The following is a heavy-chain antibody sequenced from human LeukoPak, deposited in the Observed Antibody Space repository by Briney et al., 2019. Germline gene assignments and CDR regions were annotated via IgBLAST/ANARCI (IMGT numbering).Heavy chain of an antibody. CDR1: GFTVSSNY. D-gene: IGHD4-17*01. V-gene: IGHV3-66*01. CDR3: ASKLTTGN. Sequence: GGSLRLSCLVSGFTVSSNYMSWVRQTPGKGLEWASVIYSGGTTKYADSVKGRFTIYRDTSKNTLFLQMNSLRVEDTAVYYCASKLTTGNWGQGTLVTVSS. CDR2: IYSGGTT. J-gene: IGHJ4*02.